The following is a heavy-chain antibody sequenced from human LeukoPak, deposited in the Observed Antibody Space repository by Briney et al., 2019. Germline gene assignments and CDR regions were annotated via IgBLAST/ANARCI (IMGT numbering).Heavy chain of an antibody. V-gene: IGHV1-69*05. D-gene: IGHD5-18*01. J-gene: IGHJ4*02. CDR3: AREQYRRSAMVRYFDY. CDR2: IIPIFGTA. CDR1: GGTFSSYA. Sequence: SVKVSCKASGGTFSSYAISWVRQAHGQGLEWMGGIIPIFGTANYAQKFQGRVTITTDESTSTAYMELSSLRSEDTAVYYCAREQYRRSAMVRYFDYWGQGTLVTVSS.